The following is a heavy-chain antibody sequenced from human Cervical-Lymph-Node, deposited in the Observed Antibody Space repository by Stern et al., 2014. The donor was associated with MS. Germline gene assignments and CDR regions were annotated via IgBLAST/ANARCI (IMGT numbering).Heavy chain of an antibody. CDR1: GGSISGGTYF. Sequence: QLQLQESGPGLVKPSQTLSLTCTVSGGSISGGTYFWNWIRQPSGKELEWIGRVYTSGNTKYSPSLESRVTISLATSKSQFSLKLNSLTAADTAVYYCARGSKLRYDFDVWGQGTMVTVSS. J-gene: IGHJ3*01. CDR3: ARGSKLRYDFDV. D-gene: IGHD4-23*01. V-gene: IGHV4-61*02. CDR2: VYTSGNT.